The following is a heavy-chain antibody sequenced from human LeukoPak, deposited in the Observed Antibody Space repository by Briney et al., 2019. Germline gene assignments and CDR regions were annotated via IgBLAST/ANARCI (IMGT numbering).Heavy chain of an antibody. V-gene: IGHV3-74*01. CDR1: GFTFSSYW. D-gene: IGHD5-18*01. CDR2: INSDGSST. J-gene: IGHJ5*02. CDR3: ARDRIQLWTFDP. Sequence: PGGSLRLSCAASGFTFSSYWMHWVRQAPGKGLVWVSRINSDGSSTSYADSVKGRFTISRDNAKNTLYLRMNSLRAEDTAVYYCARDRIQLWTFDPWGQGTLVTVSS.